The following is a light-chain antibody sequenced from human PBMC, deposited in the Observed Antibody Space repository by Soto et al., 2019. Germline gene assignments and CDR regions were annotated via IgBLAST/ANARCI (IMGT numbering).Light chain of an antibody. Sequence: EVVLTQSPATLSLSPGEGATLSCRASQSVSSYLAWYQQKPDQAPRLLIYDASNRATGIPARSSGSGSGTDFTLTISGLEPEDFAVYYCQQHSTRPPAFGGGTKVEIK. CDR3: QQHSTRPPA. CDR1: QSVSSY. V-gene: IGKV3-11*01. CDR2: DAS. J-gene: IGKJ4*01.